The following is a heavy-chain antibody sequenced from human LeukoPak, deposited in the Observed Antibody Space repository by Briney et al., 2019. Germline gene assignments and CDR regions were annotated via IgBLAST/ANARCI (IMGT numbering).Heavy chain of an antibody. Sequence: GGSLRLSCAASGLTFSGYDMHWVRQAPGKGPEWVAVMSYGGQNERYADSVKGRFTVSRDNSKNMFFLQMNDLRPEDTAVYYCAKLHNLNCDYWGLGTLVTVSS. D-gene: IGHD1-14*01. CDR3: AKLHNLNCDY. CDR1: GLTFSGYD. J-gene: IGHJ4*02. CDR2: MSYGGQNE. V-gene: IGHV3-30*18.